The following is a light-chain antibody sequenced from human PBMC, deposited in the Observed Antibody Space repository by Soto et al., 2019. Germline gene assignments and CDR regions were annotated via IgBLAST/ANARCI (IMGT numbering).Light chain of an antibody. J-gene: IGLJ3*02. CDR1: SGHSSYI. Sequence: QLVLTQSSSASASLGSSVKLTCTLSSGHSSYIIAWHQQQPGKAPRYLMKLEGSGSYNKGSGVPDRFSGSSSGADRYLTTSNLQFEDEADYYCETWDSNIHWVFGGGTKVTVL. V-gene: IGLV4-60*02. CDR3: ETWDSNIHWV. CDR2: LEGSGSY.